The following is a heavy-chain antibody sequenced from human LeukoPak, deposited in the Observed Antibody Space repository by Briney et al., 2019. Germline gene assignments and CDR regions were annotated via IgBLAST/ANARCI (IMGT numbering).Heavy chain of an antibody. CDR3: ARSRGYGSDFDY. V-gene: IGHV3-48*03. D-gene: IGHD3-10*01. Sequence: PGGSLRLSCAASGFTFSSYEMNWVRQAPGKGLEWVSYISSSGSTIYYADSVKGRFTISRDNSKNTLYLQMNSLRAEDTAVYYCARSRGYGSDFDYWGQGTLVTVSS. CDR2: ISSSGSTI. CDR1: GFTFSSYE. J-gene: IGHJ4*02.